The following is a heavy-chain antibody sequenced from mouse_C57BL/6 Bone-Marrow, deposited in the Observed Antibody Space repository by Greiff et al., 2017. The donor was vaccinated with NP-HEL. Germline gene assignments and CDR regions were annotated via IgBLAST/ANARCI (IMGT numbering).Heavy chain of an antibody. D-gene: IGHD2-4*01. V-gene: IGHV5-6*02. CDR2: ISSGGSYT. J-gene: IGHJ2*01. CDR1: GFTFSSYG. CDR3: ARPSLYYDYGFDY. Sequence: DVMLVESGGDLVKPGGSLKLSCAASGFTFSSYGMSWVRQTPDKRLEWVATISSGGSYTYYPDSVKGRFTISRDNAKNTLYLQMSSLKSEDTAMYYCARPSLYYDYGFDYWGQGTTLTVSS.